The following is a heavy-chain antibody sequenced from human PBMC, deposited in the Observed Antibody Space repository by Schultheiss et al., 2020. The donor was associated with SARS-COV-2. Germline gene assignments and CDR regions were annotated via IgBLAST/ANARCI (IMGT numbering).Heavy chain of an antibody. CDR3: ARGALFRGAAYWYFDL. Sequence: SETLSLTCAVYGGSFSGYYWSWIRQPPAKGLEWIGEINHSGSTNYNPSLKSRVTISVDRSKNQFSLKLSSVTAADTAVYYCARGALFRGAAYWYFDLWGRGTLVTVSS. J-gene: IGHJ2*01. V-gene: IGHV4-34*01. CDR2: INHSGST. D-gene: IGHD1-26*01. CDR1: GGSFSGYY.